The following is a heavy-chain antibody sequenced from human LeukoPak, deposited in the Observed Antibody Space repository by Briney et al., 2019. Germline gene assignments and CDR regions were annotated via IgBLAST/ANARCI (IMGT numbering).Heavy chain of an antibody. D-gene: IGHD2-15*01. Sequence: EASVKVSCKVSGYTLTELSMHWVRQAPGKGLEWMGGFDPEDGETIYAQKFQGRVTMTEDTSTDTAYMELSSLRSEDTAVYYCATSVVVVAATQNFDYWGQGTLVTVSS. V-gene: IGHV1-24*01. J-gene: IGHJ4*02. CDR3: ATSVVVVAATQNFDY. CDR1: GYTLTELS. CDR2: FDPEDGET.